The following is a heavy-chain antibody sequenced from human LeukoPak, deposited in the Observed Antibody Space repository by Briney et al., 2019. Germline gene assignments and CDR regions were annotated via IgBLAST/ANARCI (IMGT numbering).Heavy chain of an antibody. CDR2: ISGYNGNT. CDR1: GYTFSNFG. J-gene: IGHJ4*02. D-gene: IGHD3-22*01. Sequence: ASVKVSCKASGYTFSNFGISWVRQAPGQGLEWMGWISGYNGNTQYVQRLQGRVTMTTDTSTSTAYMELRSLSSDDTAVYYCARDTDYDSSGANYRFFDYWGQGTPVTVSP. CDR3: ARDTDYDSSGANYRFFDY. V-gene: IGHV1-18*01.